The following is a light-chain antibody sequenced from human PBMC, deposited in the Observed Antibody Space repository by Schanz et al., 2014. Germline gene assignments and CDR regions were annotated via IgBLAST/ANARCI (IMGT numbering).Light chain of an antibody. V-gene: IGKV3-15*01. CDR2: GAS. CDR3: QHRGNWPPLT. Sequence: EIVMTQSPATLSVSPGERATLSCRASQSVTNNLAWYQQKPGQAPRLLINGASTRATGIPARFSGSGSGTEFNLTISSLQSEDFAVYYCQHRGNWPPLTFGGGTKVEIK. CDR1: QSVTNN. J-gene: IGKJ4*01.